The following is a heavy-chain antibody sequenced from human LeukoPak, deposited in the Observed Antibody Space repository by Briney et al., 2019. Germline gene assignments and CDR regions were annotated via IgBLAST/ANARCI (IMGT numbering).Heavy chain of an antibody. CDR1: GGSISSSSYY. D-gene: IGHD4-17*01. J-gene: IGHJ4*02. Sequence: SETLSLTCTVSGGSISSSSYYWSWIRQPPGKGLEWIGEINHSGSTNYNPSLKSRVTISVDTSKNQFSLKLSSVTAADTAVYYCARGRSYGDLDYWGQGTLVTVSS. V-gene: IGHV4-39*07. CDR2: INHSGST. CDR3: ARGRSYGDLDY.